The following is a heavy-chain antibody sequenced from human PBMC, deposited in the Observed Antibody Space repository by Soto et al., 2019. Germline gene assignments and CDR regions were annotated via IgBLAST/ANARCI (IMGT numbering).Heavy chain of an antibody. J-gene: IGHJ5*02. CDR3: AKDDDSEYNWFDP. V-gene: IGHV3-23*01. Sequence: PGGSLRLSCAASGSTFSSYAMSWVRQAPGKGLEWVSAISGSGGSTYYADSVKGRFTISRDNSKNTLYLQMNSLRAEDTAVYYCAKDDDSEYNWFDPWGQETLVTVSS. CDR1: GSTFSSYA. CDR2: ISGSGGST. D-gene: IGHD2-15*01.